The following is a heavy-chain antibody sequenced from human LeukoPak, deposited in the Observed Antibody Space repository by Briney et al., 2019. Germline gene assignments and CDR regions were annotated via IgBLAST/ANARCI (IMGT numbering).Heavy chain of an antibody. CDR2: IRYDGSNK. J-gene: IGHJ4*02. CDR3: AKEGYSSGWYEDY. CDR1: GFTFSTYG. D-gene: IGHD6-19*01. V-gene: IGHV3-30*02. Sequence: PGGSLRLSCAAAGFTFSTYGIHWVRQAPGMGLEWVAFIRYDGSNKYYADSVKGRFTISRDNLMNTVYLQMNSLRPEDTAVYYCAKEGYSSGWYEDYWGQGTLVTVSS.